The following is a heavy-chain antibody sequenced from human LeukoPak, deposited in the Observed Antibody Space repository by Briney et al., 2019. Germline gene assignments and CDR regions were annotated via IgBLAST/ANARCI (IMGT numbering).Heavy chain of an antibody. CDR1: GGSISSYY. CDR3: ASYTTSRYCSSTSCYRAFDI. J-gene: IGHJ3*02. D-gene: IGHD2-2*01. V-gene: IGHV4-59*01. Sequence: SETLSLTCTVSGGSISSYYWSWIRQPPGKGLEWIGCIYYSGSTNYKPSPKSRVTISVDTSKNQFSLKLSSVTAADTAVYYCASYTTSRYCSSTSCYRAFDIWGQGTMVTVSS. CDR2: IYYSGST.